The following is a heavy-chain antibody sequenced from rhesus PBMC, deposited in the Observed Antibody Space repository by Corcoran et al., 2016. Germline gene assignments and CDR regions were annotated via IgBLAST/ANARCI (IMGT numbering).Heavy chain of an antibody. CDR1: GGSISASYR. V-gene: IGHV4S10*01. D-gene: IGHD5-24*01. CDR2: IYGISTST. CDR3: ARATAGTVKVVDY. J-gene: IGHJ4*01. Sequence: QVQLQESGPGVVKPSETLSLTCAVYGGSISASYRCSWIRQPPGKELEWIGSIYGISTSTNYNPSLKSRFTIAKDTSKNQFSLKLSSVTAADTAVYYCARATAGTVKVVDYWGQGVLVTVSS.